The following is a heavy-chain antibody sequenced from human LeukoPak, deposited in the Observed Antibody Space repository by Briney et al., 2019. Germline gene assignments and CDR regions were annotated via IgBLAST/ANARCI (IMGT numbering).Heavy chain of an antibody. CDR2: IYYSGST. V-gene: IGHV4-30-4*08. CDR3: ARVGNWWELDY. J-gene: IGHJ4*02. D-gene: IGHD2-15*01. Sequence: SQTLPLTCTVSGGSISSGDYYWSWIRQPPGKGLEWIGYIYYSGSTYYNPSLKSRVTISVDTSKNQFSLKLSSVTAADTAVYYCARVGNWWELDYWGQGTLVTVSS. CDR1: GGSISSGDYY.